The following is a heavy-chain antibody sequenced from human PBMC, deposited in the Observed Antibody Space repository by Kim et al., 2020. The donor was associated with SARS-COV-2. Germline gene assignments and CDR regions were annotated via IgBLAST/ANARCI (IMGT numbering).Heavy chain of an antibody. Sequence: AKGRFTIPRQKSRNTRHLQMNSLRAEDTAVYYCAKRGVVTAIGYFDYWGQGTLVTVSS. J-gene: IGHJ4*02. CDR3: AKRGVVTAIGYFDY. V-gene: IGHV3-23*01. D-gene: IGHD2-21*02.